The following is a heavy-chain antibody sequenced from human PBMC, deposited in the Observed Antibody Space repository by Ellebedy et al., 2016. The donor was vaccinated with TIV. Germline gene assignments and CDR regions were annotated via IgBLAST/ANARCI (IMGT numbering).Heavy chain of an antibody. J-gene: IGHJ3*02. CDR1: GYTFTSYG. V-gene: IGHV1-18*01. D-gene: IGHD3-22*01. CDR2: ISAYNGNT. CDR3: ARDRGSYYYDSSGYYLNDAFDI. Sequence: ASVKVSCXASGYTFTSYGISWVRQAPGQGLEWMGWISAYNGNTNYAQKLQGRVTMTTDTSTSTAYMELRSLRSDDTAVYYCARDRGSYYYDSSGYYLNDAFDIWGQGTMVTVSS.